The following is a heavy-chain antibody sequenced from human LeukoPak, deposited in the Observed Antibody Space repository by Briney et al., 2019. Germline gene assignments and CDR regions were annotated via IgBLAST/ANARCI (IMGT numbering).Heavy chain of an antibody. D-gene: IGHD6-6*01. V-gene: IGHV3-21*01. CDR2: ISSSSSYI. J-gene: IGHJ4*02. CDR1: GFTFSSYS. Sequence: KPGGSLRLSCAASGFTFSSYSMSWVRQAPGKGLGWVSSISSSSSYIYYADSVKGRFTISRDNAKNSLYLQMNSLRAEDTAVYYCARGQIATIAARPRGFDYWAQGTLVTVSS. CDR3: ARGQIATIAARPRGFDY.